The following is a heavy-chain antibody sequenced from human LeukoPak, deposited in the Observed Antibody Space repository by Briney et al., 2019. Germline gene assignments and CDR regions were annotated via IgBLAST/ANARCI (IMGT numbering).Heavy chain of an antibody. CDR3: ARVEIGYQLLPYFDY. V-gene: IGHV1-69*13. D-gene: IGHD2-2*01. J-gene: IGHJ4*02. CDR2: IIPIFGTA. Sequence: SVKVSCKASGGTFSSYAISWVRQAPGQGLEWMGGIIPIFGTANYAQKFQGRVTITADESTSTAYMELSSQRSEDTAVYYCARVEIGYQLLPYFDYWGQGTLVTVSS. CDR1: GGTFSSYA.